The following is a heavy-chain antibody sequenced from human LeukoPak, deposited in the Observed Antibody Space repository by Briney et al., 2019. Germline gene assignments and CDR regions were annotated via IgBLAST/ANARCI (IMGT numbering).Heavy chain of an antibody. Sequence: GGSLRLSCAASGFTFSSYWMSWVRQAPGKGLEWVANIKQDGSEKYYVDSVKGRFTISRDNAKNSLYLQTNSLRAEDTAVYYCAREPYYDSSGYYYGYGAFDIWGQGTMVTVSS. J-gene: IGHJ3*02. D-gene: IGHD3-22*01. CDR2: IKQDGSEK. CDR1: GFTFSSYW. V-gene: IGHV3-7*01. CDR3: AREPYYDSSGYYYGYGAFDI.